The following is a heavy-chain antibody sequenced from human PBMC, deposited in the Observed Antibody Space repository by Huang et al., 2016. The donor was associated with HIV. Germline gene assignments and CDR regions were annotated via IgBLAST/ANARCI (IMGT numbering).Heavy chain of an antibody. V-gene: IGHV3-74*01. D-gene: IGHD1-7*01. J-gene: IGHJ4*02. CDR1: GFTFSRYW. Sequence: EVQLVESGGGLVQPGGSLRLSCAASGFTFSRYWMHWVRQAPGKGLVWVSRINSDGGSTSYADSGKGRFTISRDNAKNTLYLQMNSLRAEDTAVYYCASLGLDWNSGGWGQGTLVTVSS. CDR3: ASLGLDWNSGG. CDR2: INSDGGST.